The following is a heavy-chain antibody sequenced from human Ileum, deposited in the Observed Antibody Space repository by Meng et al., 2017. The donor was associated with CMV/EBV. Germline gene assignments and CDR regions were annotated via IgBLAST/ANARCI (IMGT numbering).Heavy chain of an antibody. CDR3: TRAGSYRHDY. CDR1: GFTFSSYW. D-gene: IGHD3-16*02. J-gene: IGHJ4*02. Sequence: GVLKISCETSGFTFSSYWMHWVRQGPGKGLEWVSRINTDATTTTYAESVKGRFTISRDNAKNTLYLQMNNLGADDTAVYYCTRAGSYRHDYWGQGTLVTVSS. V-gene: IGHV3-74*01. CDR2: INTDATTT.